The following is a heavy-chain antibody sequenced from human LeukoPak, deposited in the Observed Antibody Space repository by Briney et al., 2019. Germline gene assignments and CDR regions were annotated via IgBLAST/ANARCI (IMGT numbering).Heavy chain of an antibody. CDR3: ARGRGRGSGSYRGRNNWFDP. CDR2: VNADNSNT. J-gene: IGHJ5*02. CDR1: GFPFTSYA. V-gene: IGHV1-3*03. D-gene: IGHD3-10*01. Sequence: ASVKVSCKASGFPFTSYAIHWVRQAPGQRLEWMGWVNADNSNTKYSQEFQGRVTITRDTSASTAYMDLNSLRSEDTAVYYCARGRGRGSGSYRGRNNWFDPWGQGTLVTVSS.